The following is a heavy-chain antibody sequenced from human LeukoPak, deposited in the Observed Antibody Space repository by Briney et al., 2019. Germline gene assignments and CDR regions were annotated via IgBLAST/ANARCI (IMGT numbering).Heavy chain of an antibody. J-gene: IGHJ3*02. D-gene: IGHD1-26*01. V-gene: IGHV3-66*01. CDR1: GFTVSSNY. Sequence: GGSLRLSCAASGFTVSSNYMSWVRQAPGKGLEWVSVIYSGGSTYYADSVKGRFTISRDNSKNTLYLQMNSLRAEDTAVYYCAREGGVGVSAFDIWGQGTMVTVSS. CDR3: AREGGVGVSAFDI. CDR2: IYSGGST.